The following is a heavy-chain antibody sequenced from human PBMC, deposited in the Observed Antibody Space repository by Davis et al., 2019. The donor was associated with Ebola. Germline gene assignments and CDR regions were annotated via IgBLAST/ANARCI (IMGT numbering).Heavy chain of an antibody. D-gene: IGHD6-13*01. V-gene: IGHV1-2*04. CDR2: INPNSGGT. J-gene: IGHJ4*02. CDR1: GGTFSSYA. Sequence: AASVKVSCKASGGTFSSYAISWVRQAPGQGLEWMGWINPNSGGTNYAQKFQGWVTMTRDTSISTAYMELSRLRSDDTAVYYCARVNPLADYFDYWGQGTLVTVSS. CDR3: ARVNPLADYFDY.